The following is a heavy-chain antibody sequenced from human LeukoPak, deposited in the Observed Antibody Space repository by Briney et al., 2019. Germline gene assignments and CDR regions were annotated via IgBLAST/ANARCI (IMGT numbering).Heavy chain of an antibody. Sequence: GGSLRLSCAASGFTFDDYTMHWVRQAPGKGLEWVSLISWDSGSTYYADSVKGRFTISRDNAKNSLYLQMNSLRAEDTAVYYCARDSDDLGLHFDIWGQGTMVTVSS. CDR3: ARDSDDLGLHFDI. CDR2: ISWDSGST. J-gene: IGHJ3*02. D-gene: IGHD7-27*01. CDR1: GFTFDDYT. V-gene: IGHV3-43*01.